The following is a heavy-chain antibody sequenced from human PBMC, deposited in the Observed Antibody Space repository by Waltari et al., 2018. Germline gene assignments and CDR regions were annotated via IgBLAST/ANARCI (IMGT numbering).Heavy chain of an antibody. J-gene: IGHJ3*02. CDR1: GFTFTSSA. V-gene: IGHV1-58*01. CDR3: AAGSSYDSSGYYDKDAFDI. Sequence: QMQLVQSGLEVKKPGTSVKVSCKASGFTFTSSAVQWVRQARGQRLGWIGWIGGGSGNTNYAKKFQERVTITRDMSTSTAYMELSSLRSEDTAVYYCAAGSSYDSSGYYDKDAFDIWGQGTMVTVSS. CDR2: IGGGSGNT. D-gene: IGHD3-22*01.